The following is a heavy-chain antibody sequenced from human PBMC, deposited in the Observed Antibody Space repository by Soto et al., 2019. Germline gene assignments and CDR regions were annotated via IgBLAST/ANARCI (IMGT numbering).Heavy chain of an antibody. CDR3: ARETDSSGWYRGPYYYYYGMDV. CDR1: GFTFSSYS. D-gene: IGHD6-19*01. J-gene: IGHJ6*02. Sequence: EVQLVESGGGLVQPGGSLRLSCAASGFTFSSYSMNWVRQAPGKGLEWVSHISSSSSTIYYADSVKGRFTISRDNAKNSLYLQMNSLRAEDTAVYYCARETDSSGWYRGPYYYYYGMDVWGQGTTVTVSS. CDR2: ISSSSSTI. V-gene: IGHV3-48*01.